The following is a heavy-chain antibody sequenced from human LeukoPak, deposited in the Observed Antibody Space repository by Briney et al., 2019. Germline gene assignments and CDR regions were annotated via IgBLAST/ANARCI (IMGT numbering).Heavy chain of an antibody. Sequence: ASVKVSCTASGYTFTGYYMHWVRQAPGQGLEWMGWINPNSGGTNYAQKFQGWVTMTRDTSISTAYMELSRLRSEDTAVYYCARDADYDFWSGPYYFDYWGQGTLVTVSS. CDR2: INPNSGGT. CDR1: GYTFTGYY. D-gene: IGHD3-3*01. J-gene: IGHJ4*02. V-gene: IGHV1-2*04. CDR3: ARDADYDFWSGPYYFDY.